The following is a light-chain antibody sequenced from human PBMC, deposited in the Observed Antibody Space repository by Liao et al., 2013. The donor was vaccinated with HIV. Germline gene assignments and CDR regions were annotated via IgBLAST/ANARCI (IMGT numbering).Light chain of an antibody. CDR2: SDS. Sequence: YVLTQPPSVSVAPGKTATIICGGTSIGRRSVHWYQQKPGRAPVLVIYSDSDRPSGIPERFSGSNSGASATLTISRVEAGDEADYYCQVWDSTSDHRVFGGGTKLTVV. CDR1: SIGRRS. J-gene: IGLJ3*02. CDR3: QVWDSTSDHRV. V-gene: IGLV3-21*04.